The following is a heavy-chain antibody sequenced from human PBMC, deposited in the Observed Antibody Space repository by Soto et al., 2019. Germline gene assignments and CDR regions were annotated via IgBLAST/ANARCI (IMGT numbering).Heavy chain of an antibody. CDR3: ARDIVATMPIHELGGFDY. V-gene: IGHV3-21*01. D-gene: IGHD5-12*01. Sequence: PGGSLRLSCAASGFTFSSYSMNWVRQAPGKGLEWVSSISSSSSYIYYADSVKGRFTISRDNAKNSLYLQMNSLRAEDTAVYYCARDIVATMPIHELGGFDYWGQGTLVTVSS. CDR2: ISSSSSYI. J-gene: IGHJ4*02. CDR1: GFTFSSYS.